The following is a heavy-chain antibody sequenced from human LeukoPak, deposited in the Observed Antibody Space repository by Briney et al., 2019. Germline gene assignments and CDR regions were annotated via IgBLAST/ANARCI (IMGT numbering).Heavy chain of an antibody. Sequence: KASETLSLTCTVSGGSISSSSYYWGWIRQPPGKGLEWIGSIYYSGSTYYNPSLKSRVTISVDTSKNQFSLKLSSVTAADTAVYYYARHDGNDFWSGSYAFDIWGQGTMVTVSS. J-gene: IGHJ3*02. CDR2: IYYSGST. D-gene: IGHD3-3*01. CDR3: ARHDGNDFWSGSYAFDI. V-gene: IGHV4-39*01. CDR1: GGSISSSSYY.